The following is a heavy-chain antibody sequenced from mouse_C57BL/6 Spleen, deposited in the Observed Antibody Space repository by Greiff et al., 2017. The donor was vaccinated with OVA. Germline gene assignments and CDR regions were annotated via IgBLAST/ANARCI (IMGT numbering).Heavy chain of an antibody. CDR1: GYTFTSYW. D-gene: IGHD1-1*01. V-gene: IGHV1-52*01. Sequence: QVQLQQPGAELVRPGSSVKLSCKASGYTFTSYWMHWVKQRPIQGLEWIGNIDPSDSETHYNQKFKDKATLTVDKSSSTAYMQLSSLTSEDSAVYYCARSGVYYYGDYWGQGTTLTVSS. CDR3: ARSGVYYYGDY. J-gene: IGHJ2*01. CDR2: IDPSDSET.